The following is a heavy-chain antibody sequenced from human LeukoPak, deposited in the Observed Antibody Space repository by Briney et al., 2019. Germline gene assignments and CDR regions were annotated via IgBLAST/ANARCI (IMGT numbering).Heavy chain of an antibody. CDR3: ARDTKYSYGSPLFDY. CDR1: GFTFSSYG. CDR2: ISYSGNTI. J-gene: IGHJ4*02. D-gene: IGHD5-18*01. V-gene: IGHV3-48*04. Sequence: QPGGSLRLSCAASGFTFSSYGMSWVRQAPGKGLEWVSYISYSGNTIYYADSVKGRFTISRDNAKNSLYLQMNSLRAEDTAVYYCARDTKYSYGSPLFDYWGQGTLVTVSS.